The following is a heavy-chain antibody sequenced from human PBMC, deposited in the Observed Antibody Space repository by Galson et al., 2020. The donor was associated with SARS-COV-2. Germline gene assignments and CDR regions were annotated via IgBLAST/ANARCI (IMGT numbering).Heavy chain of an antibody. J-gene: IGHJ6*02. V-gene: IGHV1-69*13. D-gene: IGHD1-26*01. Sequence: SVKVSCKASGGTFSSYAISWVRQAPGQGLEWMGGIIPIFGTANYAQKFQGRVTITADESTSTAYMELSSLRSEDTAVYYCARVNGRQHQNYYYYGMDVWGQGTTVTVSS. CDR2: IIPIFGTA. CDR3: ARVNGRQHQNYYYYGMDV. CDR1: GGTFSSYA.